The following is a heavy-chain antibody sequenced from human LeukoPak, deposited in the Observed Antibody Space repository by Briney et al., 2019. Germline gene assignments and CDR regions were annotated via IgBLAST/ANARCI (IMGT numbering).Heavy chain of an antibody. D-gene: IGHD6-19*01. CDR2: ISGTGGST. CDR3: AKDTSTISVSGTCFDY. CDR1: GFTFSTYA. Sequence: GGSLRLSCAASGFTFSTYAMTWVRQAPGKGLEWVSLISGTGGSTYYADSVKGRFTISRDNSKNTLYLQMNSLRAEDTAVYYCAKDTSTISVSGTCFDYWGQGTLVTVSS. V-gene: IGHV3-23*01. J-gene: IGHJ4*02.